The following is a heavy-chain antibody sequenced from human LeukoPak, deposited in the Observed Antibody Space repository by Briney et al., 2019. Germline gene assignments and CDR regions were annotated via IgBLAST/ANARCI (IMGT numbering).Heavy chain of an antibody. CDR1: GFTFSSYT. J-gene: IGHJ4*02. Sequence: PGGSLRLSCAASGFTFSSYTMTWVRQAPGKGLEWVSSISSTSTHIYYADSVKGRFTISRDNAKNSVYLQMDSVRAEDTAVYYCARLNLCSDYWGQGTLVTVSS. CDR3: ARLNLCSDY. D-gene: IGHD4/OR15-4a*01. V-gene: IGHV3-21*01. CDR2: ISSTSTHI.